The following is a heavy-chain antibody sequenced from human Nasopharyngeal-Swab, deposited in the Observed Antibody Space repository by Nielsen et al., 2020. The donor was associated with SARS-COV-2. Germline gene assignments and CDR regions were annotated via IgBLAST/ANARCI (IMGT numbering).Heavy chain of an antibody. J-gene: IGHJ3*02. CDR3: AKHTAGWFGGDAFDI. D-gene: IGHD3-10*01. CDR2: MTGSGGAK. Sequence: GESLKIYCAASGYIFSDYAMNWVRQAQRKGLEWVSGMTGSGGAKHSADSAKGRFAISRDNSKNTLYLQMNSLRAEDTAVYYCAKHTAGWFGGDAFDIWCQGTVVTVSS. CDR1: GYIFSDYA. V-gene: IGHV3-23*01.